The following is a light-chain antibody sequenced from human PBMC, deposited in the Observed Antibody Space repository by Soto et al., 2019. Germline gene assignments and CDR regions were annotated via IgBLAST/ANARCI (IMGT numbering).Light chain of an antibody. CDR1: QSVSSY. Sequence: EIVLTQSPATLSLSPGERATLSCRARQSVSSYLAWYQQKPGQAPRLLIYDASNRATGIPARFSGSGSGTDFTLTISSLEPEDFAVYYCQQRSNWPPRFGPGTKVDIK. CDR3: QQRSNWPPR. V-gene: IGKV3-11*01. J-gene: IGKJ3*01. CDR2: DAS.